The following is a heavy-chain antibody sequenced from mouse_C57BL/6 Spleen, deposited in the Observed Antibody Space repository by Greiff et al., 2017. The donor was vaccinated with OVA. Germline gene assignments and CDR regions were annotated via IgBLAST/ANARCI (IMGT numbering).Heavy chain of an antibody. J-gene: IGHJ4*01. CDR3: ARLSSNAMDY. V-gene: IGHV1-69*01. CDR1: GYTFTSYW. CDR2: IDPSDSYT. Sequence: QVQLQQPGAELVMPGASVKLSCKASGYTFTSYWMHWVKQRPGQGLEWIGEIDPSDSYTNYNQKFKGKSTLTVDKSSSTAYMQLSSLTSEDSAVYYCARLSSNAMDYWGQGTSVTGSS.